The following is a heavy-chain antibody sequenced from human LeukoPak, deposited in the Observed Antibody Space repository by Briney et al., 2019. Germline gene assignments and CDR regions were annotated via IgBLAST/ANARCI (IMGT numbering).Heavy chain of an antibody. CDR1: GFTFSSYA. CDR3: ARTHNRGQQAPYFQH. J-gene: IGHJ1*01. D-gene: IGHD6-13*01. V-gene: IGHV3-23*01. Sequence: GGSLRLSCAASGFTFSSYAMSWVRQAPGKGLEWVSAISGSGGSTYYADSVKGRFTISRDNSKNTLYLQMNSLRAEDTAVYYCARTHNRGQQAPYFQHWGQGTLVTVSS. CDR2: ISGSGGST.